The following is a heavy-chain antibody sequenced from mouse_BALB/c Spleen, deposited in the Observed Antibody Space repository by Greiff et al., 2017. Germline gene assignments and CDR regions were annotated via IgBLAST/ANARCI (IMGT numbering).Heavy chain of an antibody. D-gene: IGHD1-1*01. V-gene: IGHV1-14*01. CDR1: GYTFTSYV. CDR3: ARSPYYGSSSTWFAY. J-gene: IGHJ3*01. Sequence: EVQLQQSGPELVKPGASVKMSCKASGYTFTSYVMHWVKQKPGQGLEWIGYINPYNDGTNYNEKFKGKATLTADKSSSTAYMQLSSLTSDDSAVYFCARSPYYGSSSTWFAYWGQGTLVTVSA. CDR2: INPYNDGT.